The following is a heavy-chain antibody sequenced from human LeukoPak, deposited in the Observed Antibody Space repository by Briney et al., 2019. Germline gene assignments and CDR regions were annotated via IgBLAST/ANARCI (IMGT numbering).Heavy chain of an antibody. CDR3: AKIAPWGAVTTTDGFDY. Sequence: GGSLRLSCAASGFSFRNYAMRWVRQAPGKGLEWVSSISDSGGATYYADSVKGRFTISRDNSRNTLYLQLNSLGADDTAVYYCAKIAPWGAVTTTDGFDYWGQGTLVTVSS. D-gene: IGHD4-17*01. V-gene: IGHV3-23*01. J-gene: IGHJ4*02. CDR1: GFSFRNYA. CDR2: ISDSGGAT.